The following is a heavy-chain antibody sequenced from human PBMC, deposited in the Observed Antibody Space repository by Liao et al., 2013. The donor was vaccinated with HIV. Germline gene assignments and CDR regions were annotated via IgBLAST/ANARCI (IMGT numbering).Heavy chain of an antibody. CDR1: GASINSDVNY. V-gene: IGHV4-61*02. CDR2: VYTTGSA. Sequence: QVQLQESGPGLVRPSQTLSLACTVSGASINSDVNYWNWIRQPAGKGLEWIGRVYTTGSANYNPSLKSRVTISIDASNNKFSLKLSSVTAADTAVYFCARDPGYGDYLETWGRGTLVTVS. CDR3: ARDPGYGDYLET. D-gene: IGHD4-17*01. J-gene: IGHJ4*02.